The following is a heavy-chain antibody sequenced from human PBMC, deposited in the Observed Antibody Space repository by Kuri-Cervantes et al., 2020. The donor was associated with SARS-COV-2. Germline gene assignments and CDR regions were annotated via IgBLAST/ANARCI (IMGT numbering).Heavy chain of an antibody. D-gene: IGHD4-17*01. Sequence: SEPLSSTVTVPGGSIGTSYWSWIRQPPGKGLEWIGYIYHSGSTNYNPPLQSRVTISVDTSTTQFSLKLSSVTAADTAVYYCASNNATVTPRHYYYGMDVWGQGTTVTVSS. V-gene: IGHV4-4*08. CDR2: IYHSGST. CDR3: ASNNATVTPRHYYYGMDV. CDR1: GGSIGTSY. J-gene: IGHJ6*02.